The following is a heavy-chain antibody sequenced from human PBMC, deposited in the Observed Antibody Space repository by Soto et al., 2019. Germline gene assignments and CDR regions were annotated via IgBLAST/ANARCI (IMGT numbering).Heavy chain of an antibody. CDR1: GGSIRSDSYY. CDR2: IHDSGSA. Sequence: SETLSLTCTVSGGSIRSDSYYWGWIRQPPGKGLEWIGSIHDSGSAYYNASLKSRLTMSIDTSKNQFSLKLSSVTAADTAVYYCARDIREREQQLDYYYYGMDVWGQGTTVTVSS. V-gene: IGHV4-39*07. J-gene: IGHJ6*02. CDR3: ARDIREREQQLDYYYYGMDV. D-gene: IGHD6-13*01.